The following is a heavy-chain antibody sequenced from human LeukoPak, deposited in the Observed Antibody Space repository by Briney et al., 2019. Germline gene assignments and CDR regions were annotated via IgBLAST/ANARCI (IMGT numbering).Heavy chain of an antibody. CDR1: GFTFSSYW. Sequence: PGGSLRLSCAASGFTFSSYWMSWVRQAPGKGLEWVANIKQDGSEKYYVDSVKGRFTISRDNAKNSLYLQMNSLRAEDTAVYYCATVYYYDSSGYWKDYFDYWGQGTLVTVSS. D-gene: IGHD3-22*01. J-gene: IGHJ4*02. CDR3: ATVYYYDSSGYWKDYFDY. V-gene: IGHV3-7*01. CDR2: IKQDGSEK.